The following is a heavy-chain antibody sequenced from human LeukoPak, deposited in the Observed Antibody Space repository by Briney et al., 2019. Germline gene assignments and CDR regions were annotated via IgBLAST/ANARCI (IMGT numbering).Heavy chain of an antibody. CDR3: ARRESNYGYFNY. CDR1: GGSISSSNYY. D-gene: IGHD5-18*01. Sequence: SGTLSLTCTVSGGSISSSNYYWGWIRQPPGKGLEWIGSIHYSGTTYYNPSLQSRVTISVDTSRNQFSLKLSSVTAADTAAFYCARRESNYGYFNYWGQGTLVTVSS. V-gene: IGHV4-39*01. CDR2: IHYSGTT. J-gene: IGHJ4*02.